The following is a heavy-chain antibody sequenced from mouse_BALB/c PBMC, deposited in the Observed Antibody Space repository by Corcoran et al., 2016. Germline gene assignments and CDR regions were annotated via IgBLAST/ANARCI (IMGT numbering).Heavy chain of an antibody. Sequence: EVQLQQSGPELVKPGASVKISCKASGYSFTGYYMHWVKQSHVKSLEWIGRINPYNGATSYNQNFKDKASLTVDKSSSTAYMELHSLTSEDSAVYYCARSRVTTVPSPNVDYWGQGTTLTVS. CDR2: INPYNGAT. V-gene: IGHV1-26*01. CDR3: ARSRVTTVPSPNVDY. D-gene: IGHD1-1*01. CDR1: GYSFTGYY. J-gene: IGHJ2*01.